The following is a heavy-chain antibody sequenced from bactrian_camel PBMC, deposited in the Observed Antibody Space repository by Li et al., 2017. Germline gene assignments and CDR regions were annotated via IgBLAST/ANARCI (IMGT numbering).Heavy chain of an antibody. CDR3: ATSSWCLPRD. CDR1: GYTGASC. CDR2: INVDGTT. V-gene: IGHV3S55*01. J-gene: IGHJ4*01. D-gene: IGHD7*01. Sequence: HVQLVESGGGSAQAGGSLRLSCAASGYTGASCMAWFRESPGKKREGVAAINVDGTTSHAGSVQGRFTISKDNAKNTLYLQMNSLKTEDTAVYYCATSSWCLPRDWGHGTQVTVS.